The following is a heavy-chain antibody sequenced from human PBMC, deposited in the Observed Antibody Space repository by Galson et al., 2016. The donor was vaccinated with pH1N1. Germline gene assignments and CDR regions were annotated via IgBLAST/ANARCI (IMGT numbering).Heavy chain of an antibody. CDR2: IYPGGSVT. Sequence: QSGAEVTKPGESLKISCKGSGSSFSNYWIGWVRQMPGKGLEWVGIIYPGGSVTRYSPPFQGQVTISIDKSINTAYLQWSSLKASDTARYYCARKDDFGDYRGDAFDIWGQGTMVIVSS. V-gene: IGHV5-51*03. CDR1: GSSFSNYW. J-gene: IGHJ3*02. CDR3: ARKDDFGDYRGDAFDI. D-gene: IGHD4-17*01.